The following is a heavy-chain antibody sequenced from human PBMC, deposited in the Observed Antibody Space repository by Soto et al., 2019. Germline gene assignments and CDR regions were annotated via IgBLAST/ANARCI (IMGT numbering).Heavy chain of an antibody. CDR1: GFSFSTPGVG. V-gene: IGHV2-5*02. CDR2: IYWDDDR. CDR3: VSGSFPNWFDP. D-gene: IGHD3-10*01. J-gene: IGHJ5*02. Sequence: QITLKESGPTLVKPTQTLTLTCTFSGFSFSTPGVGVGWIRQPPGEALEWLALIYWDDDRRYSPSLRSRLTNTKDTSKNQVVLTMTNMDPVDTATYYCVSGSFPNWFDPWGRGILVTVSS.